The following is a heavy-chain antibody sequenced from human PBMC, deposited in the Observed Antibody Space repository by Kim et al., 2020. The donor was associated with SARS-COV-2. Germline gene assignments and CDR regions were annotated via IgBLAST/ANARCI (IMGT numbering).Heavy chain of an antibody. J-gene: IGHJ4*02. Sequence: SNKYYADSVKGRFTISRDNSKNTLYLQMNSLRVEDTAVYYCARGSAAGDYWGQGTLVTVSS. D-gene: IGHD6-25*01. CDR2: SNK. V-gene: IGHV3-30*03. CDR3: ARGSAAGDY.